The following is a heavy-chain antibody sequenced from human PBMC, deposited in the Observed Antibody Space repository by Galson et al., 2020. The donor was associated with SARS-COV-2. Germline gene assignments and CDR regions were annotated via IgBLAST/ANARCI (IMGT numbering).Heavy chain of an antibody. CDR1: GYIFTNYW. V-gene: IGHV5-51*01. Sequence: GESLKISCKASGYIFTNYWIAWVRQKPGKGLEWMAIIYPADSEIRYSPSFEGQVTISADKSISTAYLQLNSLKASDSGVYYCVRRQGISGWYPLDSWGQGTLVTVSS. CDR2: IYPADSEI. J-gene: IGHJ4*02. CDR3: VRRQGISGWYPLDS. D-gene: IGHD6-19*01.